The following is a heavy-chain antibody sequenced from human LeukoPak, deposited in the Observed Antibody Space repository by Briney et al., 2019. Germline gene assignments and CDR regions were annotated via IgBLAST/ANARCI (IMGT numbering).Heavy chain of an antibody. J-gene: IGHJ5*02. CDR3: ARGSSQPLPGWFDP. D-gene: IGHD6-6*01. V-gene: IGHV4-31*03. CDR2: IYYSGST. Sequence: SQTLSLTCTVSGVSISSGGYYWSWIRQHPGKGLEWIGYIYYSGSTYYNPSLKSRVTISVDTSKNQFSLKLSSVTAADTAVYYCARGSSQPLPGWFDPWGQGTLVTVSS. CDR1: GVSISSGGYY.